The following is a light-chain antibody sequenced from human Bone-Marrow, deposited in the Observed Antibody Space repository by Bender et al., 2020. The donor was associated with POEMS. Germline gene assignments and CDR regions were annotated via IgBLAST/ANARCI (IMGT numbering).Light chain of an antibody. CDR2: LNSDGSH. CDR3: QTLGIGTHV. Sequence: QLVLTQSPSASASLGASVKLTCTLSSGHSSYAIAWHQQQPEKGPRYLMKLNSDGSHNKGDGIPDRFSGSSSGAERYLTISSLQSEDEADYYCQTLGIGTHVYGGGTKLTVL. J-gene: IGLJ3*02. CDR1: SGHSSYA. V-gene: IGLV4-69*01.